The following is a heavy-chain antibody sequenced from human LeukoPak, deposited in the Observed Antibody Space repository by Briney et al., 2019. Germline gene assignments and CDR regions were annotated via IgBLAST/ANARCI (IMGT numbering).Heavy chain of an antibody. CDR3: ARVGAGAFDY. CDR2: IYYSGGT. D-gene: IGHD6-13*01. CDR1: GGSISSNGYY. J-gene: IGHJ4*02. V-gene: IGHV4-39*07. Sequence: SETLSLTCTVSGGSISSNGYYWAWFRQPPGKGLEWIGSIYYSGGTYYNPSLKSRVTISVDKSKNQFSLKLSSVTAADTAVYYCARVGAGAFDYWGQGTLVTVSS.